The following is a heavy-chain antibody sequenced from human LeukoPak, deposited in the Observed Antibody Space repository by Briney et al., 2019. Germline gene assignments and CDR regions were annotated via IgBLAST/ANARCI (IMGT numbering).Heavy chain of an antibody. V-gene: IGHV4-59*01. Sequence: PSETLSLTCTVSGGSISRYYWSWIRRPPGKGLEWIGYIDDSGNTNYNPSLKSQVTISVDKSKNQFSLKLSFVTAADTAMYYCARSDYHNSESHTVFDAFDIWGQGTMVTVSS. CDR3: ARSDYHNSESHTVFDAFDI. CDR1: GGSISRYY. D-gene: IGHD3-10*01. J-gene: IGHJ3*02. CDR2: IDDSGNT.